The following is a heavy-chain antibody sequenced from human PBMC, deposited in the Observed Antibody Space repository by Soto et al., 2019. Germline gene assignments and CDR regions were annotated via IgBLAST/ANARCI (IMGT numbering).Heavy chain of an antibody. CDR2: INAGNGNT. CDR1: GYTFTSYA. CDR3: ARDAYSSSWPIPLDY. V-gene: IGHV1-3*01. Sequence: GASVKVSCKASGYTFTSYAMHWVRQAPGQGLEWMGWINAGNGNTKYSQKFQGRVTITRDTSASTAYMELSSLRSEDTAVYYCARDAYSSSWPIPLDYWGQGTLVTVSS. J-gene: IGHJ4*02. D-gene: IGHD6-13*01.